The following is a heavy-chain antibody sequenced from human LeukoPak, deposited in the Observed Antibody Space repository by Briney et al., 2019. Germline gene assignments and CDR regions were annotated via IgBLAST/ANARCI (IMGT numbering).Heavy chain of an antibody. V-gene: IGHV4-39*01. J-gene: IGHJ5*02. Sequence: PSETLSLTCTVSGGSISSSSYYWGWIRQPPGKGLEWIGSIYYSGSTYYNPSLKSRVTISVDTSKNQFSLKLSSVTAADTAVYYCASPKGSGYYTGWFDPWGQGTLVTVSS. D-gene: IGHD3-3*01. CDR2: IYYSGST. CDR1: GGSISSSSYY. CDR3: ASPKGSGYYTGWFDP.